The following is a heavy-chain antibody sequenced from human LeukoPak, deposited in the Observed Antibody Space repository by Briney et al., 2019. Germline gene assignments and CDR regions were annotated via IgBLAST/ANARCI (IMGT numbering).Heavy chain of an antibody. CDR3: ARNAAATRGDY. Sequence: PSETLSLTCTVSGGSISSSSYYWGWIRQPPGKGLEWIGEINHSGSTNYNPSLKSRVTISVDTSKNQFSLKLSSVTAADTAVYYCARNAAATRGDYWGQGTLVTVSS. CDR2: INHSGST. CDR1: GGSISSSSYY. D-gene: IGHD2-2*01. V-gene: IGHV4-39*07. J-gene: IGHJ4*02.